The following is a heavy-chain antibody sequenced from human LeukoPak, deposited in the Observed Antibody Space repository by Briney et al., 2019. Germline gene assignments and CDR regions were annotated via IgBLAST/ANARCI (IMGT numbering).Heavy chain of an antibody. CDR1: SGSISSSNYY. CDR2: ISTIGST. D-gene: IGHD3-9*01. Sequence: SETLSLTCTVSSGSISSSNYYWSWIRQPAGKGLEWIGRISTIGSTNYNPSLNSRVTISIDTSKNQFSLKLRSVTAADTAVYYCARVTGYTIEDYFDYWGQGTLVTVSS. CDR3: ARVTGYTIEDYFDY. J-gene: IGHJ4*02. V-gene: IGHV4-61*02.